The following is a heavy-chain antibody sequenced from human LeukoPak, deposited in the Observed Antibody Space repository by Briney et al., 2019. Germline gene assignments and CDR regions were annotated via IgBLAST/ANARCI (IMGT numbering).Heavy chain of an antibody. CDR3: AKYLPLVVAASDNWFDP. J-gene: IGHJ5*02. CDR2: ISGSGSST. CDR1: GFTFSSYA. D-gene: IGHD2-15*01. V-gene: IGHV3-23*01. Sequence: PGGSMRLSCAASGFTFSSYAMSWVRQAPGKGLEWVSAISGSGSSTYYAYSVKGRFTISRDNSKNTLYLQMNSLRAEDTAVYYCAKYLPLVVAASDNWFDPWAREPWSPSPQ.